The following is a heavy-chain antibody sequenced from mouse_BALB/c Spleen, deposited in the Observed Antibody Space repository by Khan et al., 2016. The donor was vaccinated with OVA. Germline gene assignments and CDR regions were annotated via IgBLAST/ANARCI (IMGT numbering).Heavy chain of an antibody. CDR3: ARRGTTAGFAMDY. V-gene: IGHV5-17*02. D-gene: IGHD1-2*01. Sequence: EVELVESGGGLVQPGGSRKLSCAATGFTFSSFGMHWFRQAPEKGLEWVAYISSGSGTIYYADTVKGRFTIFRDNPKNTLFLQMTSLRSEDTAMYYSARRGTTAGFAMDYWGQGTSVTVSS. CDR2: ISSGSGTI. J-gene: IGHJ4*01. CDR1: GFTFSSFG.